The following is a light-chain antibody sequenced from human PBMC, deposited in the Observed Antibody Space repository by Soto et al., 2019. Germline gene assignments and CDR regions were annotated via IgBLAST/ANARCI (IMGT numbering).Light chain of an antibody. CDR2: NTH. CDR3: LLFSGGAYV. J-gene: IGLJ1*01. CDR1: TGAVTSDYY. V-gene: IGLV7-43*01. Sequence: QPVVTQEPSLTVSPGGSVTLTCASITGAVTSDYYPNWFQQKHGQAPPSLIYNTHNRHSWTPARFSGSLLGNRAALTLSGALSEDEAEYYCLLFSGGAYVFGPGTKVTFL.